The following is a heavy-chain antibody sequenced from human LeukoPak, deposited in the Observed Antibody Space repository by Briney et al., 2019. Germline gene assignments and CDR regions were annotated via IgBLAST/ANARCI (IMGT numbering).Heavy chain of an antibody. J-gene: IGHJ4*02. CDR1: GFTFRSYD. Sequence: GGSLRLSCAASGFTFRSYDMHWVRQATGKGLEWVSGIGTAGEIYYPGSVKGRLTISRENAKNSLYLQMNSLRAEDTAVYYCAKDQLPVLLWFRVCDYWGQGTLVTVSS. CDR2: IGTAGEI. D-gene: IGHD3-10*01. V-gene: IGHV3-13*01. CDR3: AKDQLPVLLWFRVCDY.